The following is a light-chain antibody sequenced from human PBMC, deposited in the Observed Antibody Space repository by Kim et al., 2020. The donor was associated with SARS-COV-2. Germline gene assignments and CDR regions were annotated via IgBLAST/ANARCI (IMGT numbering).Light chain of an antibody. CDR3: TSYAGSNNLDV. J-gene: IGLJ1*01. Sequence: QSVTISCTGTSSDIGAYKYVSWHQQHPGKAPKLMIYEVNRRPSGVPDRFSGSKSGNTASLTVSGLQAEDEADYYCTSYAGSNNLDVFGTGTKVTVL. CDR1: SSDIGAYKY. V-gene: IGLV2-8*01. CDR2: EVN.